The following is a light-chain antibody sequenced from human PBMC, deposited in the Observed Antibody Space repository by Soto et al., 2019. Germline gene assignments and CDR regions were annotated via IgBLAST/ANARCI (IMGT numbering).Light chain of an antibody. CDR3: QQYGSSPT. J-gene: IGKJ4*01. V-gene: IGKV3-20*01. CDR1: QSVSSVY. CDR2: GPA. Sequence: EIVLTQSPGTLSLSPGERATLSCRASQSVSSVYLAWYQQKPGQAPRLLIFGPATRATGIPDRFSGSGSGTDFTLTISRLEPEDFAVYYCQQYGSSPTFCGGTKVEIK.